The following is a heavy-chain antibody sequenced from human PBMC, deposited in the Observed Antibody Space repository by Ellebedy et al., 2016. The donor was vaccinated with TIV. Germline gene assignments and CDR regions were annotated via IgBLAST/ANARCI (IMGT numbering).Heavy chain of an antibody. J-gene: IGHJ4*02. CDR2: ISSSGHSM. CDR3: AKEVVVVGFGHLEY. CDR1: GFTFSDYY. Sequence: GESLKISCVVSGFTFSDYYMSWIRQAPGKGLEWISYISSSGHSMHYADSVRDRFTISRDNSKNTLYLQMNSLRAEDTAVYYCAKEVVVVGFGHLEYWGQGTLVTVSS. D-gene: IGHD2-15*01. V-gene: IGHV3-11*01.